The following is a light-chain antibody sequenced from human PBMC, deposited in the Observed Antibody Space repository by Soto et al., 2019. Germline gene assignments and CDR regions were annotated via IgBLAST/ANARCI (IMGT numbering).Light chain of an antibody. CDR1: QYINNR. CDR3: HQRQSXPRT. J-gene: IGKJ1*01. Sequence: EIVLTESPATLSSFPGDRVTLSCRAIQYINNRLAWYKHRPGQAPRILIYQTSIRAAGIPARLSASGTGTDFPLTLSHVQPEDFAVYYSHQRQSXPRTCGQGTKV. CDR2: QTS. V-gene: IGKV3-11*01.